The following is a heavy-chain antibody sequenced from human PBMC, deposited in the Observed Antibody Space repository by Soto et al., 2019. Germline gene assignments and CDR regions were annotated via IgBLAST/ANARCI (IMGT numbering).Heavy chain of an antibody. CDR2: MSPSSGNT. CDR3: ARVGGQLFGDHGMDV. V-gene: IGHV1-8*01. D-gene: IGHD3-10*01. CDR1: GYTFTTYE. Sequence: QVQLVQSGAEVKKPGASVKVSCKASGYTFTTYEINWVRQGPGQGLEWMGWMSPSSGNTGYVDQFRGRVTMTSNTSMTTAYMELSSLRSEDTAVYYCARVGGQLFGDHGMDVWGQGTTVTVSS. J-gene: IGHJ6*02.